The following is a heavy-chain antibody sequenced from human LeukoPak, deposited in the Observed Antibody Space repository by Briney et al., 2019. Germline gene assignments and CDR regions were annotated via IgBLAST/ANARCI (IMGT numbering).Heavy chain of an antibody. CDR3: ARDYGSGSYYNTAY. CDR1: GFTFSVYW. Sequence: GGSLRLSCAASGFTFSVYWMGWVRQAPGKGLEWVANIKEDGSEQYYVDSVKGRFTISRDNAKNSLYLQMNSLRAEDTAVYYCARDYGSGSYYNTAYWGQGTLVTVS. D-gene: IGHD3-10*01. CDR2: IKEDGSEQ. V-gene: IGHV3-7*01. J-gene: IGHJ4*02.